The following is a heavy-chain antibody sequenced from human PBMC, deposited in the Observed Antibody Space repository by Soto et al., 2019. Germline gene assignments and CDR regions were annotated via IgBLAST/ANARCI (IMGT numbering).Heavy chain of an antibody. CDR3: AKDQRGFSSTARIDY. Sequence: DVQLLESGGGLVQPGGSLRLSCAASGFSFSSYAMSWVRQAPGKGLEWVSSISGSGGSTYHADSVKGRFTISRDNSTXTLYLQMNSLRDEDTAVYYCAKDQRGFSSTARIDYWGQGTLVTVSS. J-gene: IGHJ4*02. CDR2: ISGSGGST. D-gene: IGHD2-2*01. V-gene: IGHV3-23*01. CDR1: GFSFSSYA.